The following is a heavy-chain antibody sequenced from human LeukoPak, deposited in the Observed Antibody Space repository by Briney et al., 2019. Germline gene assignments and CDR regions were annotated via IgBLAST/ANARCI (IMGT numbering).Heavy chain of an antibody. J-gene: IGHJ4*02. Sequence: GGSLRLSCAASGFTFSSYAMHWVRQAPGKGLEWVAVISYDGSNKYYADSVKGRFTISRDNSKNTLYLQMNSLRAEDTAVYYCARDRYSYGWWDYWGQGTLVTVSS. CDR1: GFTFSSYA. V-gene: IGHV3-30-3*01. D-gene: IGHD5-18*01. CDR2: ISYDGSNK. CDR3: ARDRYSYGWWDY.